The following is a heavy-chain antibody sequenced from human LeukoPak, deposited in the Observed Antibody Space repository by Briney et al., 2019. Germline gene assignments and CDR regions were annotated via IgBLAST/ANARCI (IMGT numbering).Heavy chain of an antibody. Sequence: SETLSLTCTVSGGSISSYYWSWIRQPPGKGLEWIGYIYYSGSTNYNPSLKSRVTISVDTSKNQFSLKLSSVTAADTAVYYCARAGQGYCSSASCFLSLDYWGQGTLVTVSS. CDR1: GGSISSYY. D-gene: IGHD2-2*01. V-gene: IGHV4-59*01. CDR2: IYYSGST. CDR3: ARAGQGYCSSASCFLSLDY. J-gene: IGHJ4*02.